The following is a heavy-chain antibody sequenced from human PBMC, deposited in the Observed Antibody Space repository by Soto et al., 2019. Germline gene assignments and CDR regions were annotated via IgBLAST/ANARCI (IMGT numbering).Heavy chain of an antibody. V-gene: IGHV1-3*01. CDR2: INAGNGNI. Sequence: ASVKVSCKASGYTFTSYAMHWVRQAPGQRLEWMGWINAGNGNIKYSQKFQGRITITRDTSASTAYMELSSLRSEDTAVYYCARDSEGATLHHRWGQGTLVTVSS. CDR1: GYTFTSYA. D-gene: IGHD1-26*01. J-gene: IGHJ5*02. CDR3: ARDSEGATLHHR.